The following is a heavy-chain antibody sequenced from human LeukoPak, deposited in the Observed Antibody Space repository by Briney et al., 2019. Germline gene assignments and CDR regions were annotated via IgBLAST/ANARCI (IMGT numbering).Heavy chain of an antibody. CDR2: MNPNSGNT. D-gene: IGHD3/OR15-3a*01. CDR1: GYIVTSYD. V-gene: IGHV1-8*01. J-gene: IGHJ6*03. CDR3: ARDSKPPSYGHDFYYYYYYYMDV. Sequence: ASVKVSCKASGYIVTSYDINWVRQTTGQGLEWMGWMNPNSGNTVYAQKFQGRVTMTRNTSISTAYMELSSLRSEDTAVYYCARDSKPPSYGHDFYYYYYYYMDVWGKGTTVTISS.